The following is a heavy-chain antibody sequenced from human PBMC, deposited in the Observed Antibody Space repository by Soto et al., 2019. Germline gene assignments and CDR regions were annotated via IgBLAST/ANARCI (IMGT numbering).Heavy chain of an antibody. CDR1: GGTFSSYA. D-gene: IGHD1-26*01. J-gene: IGHJ5*02. CDR3: AREVGATLNWFDP. CDR2: IIPIFGTA. Sequence: QVQLVQSGAEVKKPGSSVTVSCTASGGTFSSYAISWVRQAPGQGLEWMGGIIPIFGTANYAQKFQGRVTITADESTSTAYMELSSLRSEDTAVYYCAREVGATLNWFDPWGQGTLVIVSS. V-gene: IGHV1-69*01.